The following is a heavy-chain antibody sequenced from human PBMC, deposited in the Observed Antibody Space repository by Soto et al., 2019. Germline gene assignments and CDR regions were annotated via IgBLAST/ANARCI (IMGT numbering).Heavy chain of an antibody. Sequence: SETLSLTCAVYGGSFSGYYWSWIRQPPGKGLEWIGEINHSGSTNYNPSLKSRVTISVDTSKNQFSLKLSSVTAADTAVYYCARFYSSSRGNYYCGMDVWGQGTTVTVSS. CDR2: INHSGST. V-gene: IGHV4-34*01. J-gene: IGHJ6*02. CDR1: GGSFSGYY. D-gene: IGHD6-6*01. CDR3: ARFYSSSRGNYYCGMDV.